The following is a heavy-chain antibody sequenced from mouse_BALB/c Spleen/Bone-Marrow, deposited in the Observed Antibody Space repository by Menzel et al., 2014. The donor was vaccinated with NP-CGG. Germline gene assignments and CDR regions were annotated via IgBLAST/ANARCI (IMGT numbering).Heavy chain of an antibody. J-gene: IGHJ4*01. CDR1: GFDFSGYW. CDR2: INPDSSTI. D-gene: IGHD1-1*01. Sequence: EVQGVESGGGLVQPGRSLKLSCAASGFDFSGYWMSWVRQAPGKGLEWIGEINPDSSTINYTPSLKDKFIISRDNAKNTLYLQMSKVRSEDTALYYCARLGYYGVMAYWGQGTSVTVSS. CDR3: ARLGYYGVMAY. V-gene: IGHV4-1*02.